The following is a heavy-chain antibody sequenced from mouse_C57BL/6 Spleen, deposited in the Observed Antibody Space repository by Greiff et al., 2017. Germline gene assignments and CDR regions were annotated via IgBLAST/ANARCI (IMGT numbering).Heavy chain of an antibody. CDR1: GFNIKDDY. Sequence: EVKLQESGAELVRPGASVKLSCIASGFNIKDDYMHWVKQRPEQGLEWIGWIDPENGDTEYASKFQGKATITSETSSNTAYLQLSSLTSEDTAVYYCTHQSYQYCAMDYWGQGTSVTVSS. D-gene: IGHD1-1*01. V-gene: IGHV14-4*01. J-gene: IGHJ4*01. CDR3: THQSYQYCAMDY. CDR2: IDPENGDT.